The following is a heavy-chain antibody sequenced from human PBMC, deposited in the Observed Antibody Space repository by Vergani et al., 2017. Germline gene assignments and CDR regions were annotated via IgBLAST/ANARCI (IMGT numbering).Heavy chain of an antibody. CDR2: ISSDGGST. CDR1: GFTFSTYA. Sequence: EVQLLESGGGLVQPGGSLRLSCAASGFTFSTYAMTWVLQAQGKGLEWVSTISSDGGSTYYADSVKGRFTISRDNSKNTLSLQMNSLTAEDTAIYYCAGPQGTSAYYYGGFDYWGQGILVTVSS. V-gene: IGHV3-23*01. D-gene: IGHD3-22*01. CDR3: AGPQGTSAYYYGGFDY. J-gene: IGHJ4*02.